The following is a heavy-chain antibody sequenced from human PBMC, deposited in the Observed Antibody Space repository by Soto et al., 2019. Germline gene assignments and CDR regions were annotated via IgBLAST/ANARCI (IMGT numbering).Heavy chain of an antibody. CDR1: GGSISSYY. V-gene: IGHV4-59*01. J-gene: IGHJ4*02. CDR3: ASLSRIAAPHFDY. Sequence: PSETLSLTCTVSGGSISSYYWSWIRQPPGKGLEWIGYIYYSGSTNYNPSLKSRVTISVDTSKNQFSLKLSSVTAADTAVYYCASLSRIAAPHFDYWGQGTLVTVSS. D-gene: IGHD6-13*01. CDR2: IYYSGST.